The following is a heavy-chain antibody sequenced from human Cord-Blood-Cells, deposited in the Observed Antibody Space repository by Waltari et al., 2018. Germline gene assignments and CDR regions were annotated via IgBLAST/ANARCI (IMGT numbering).Heavy chain of an antibody. D-gene: IGHD3-3*01. Sequence: QVQLVQSGAEVKKPGASVKVSCKASGYTFTSYAMHWVRQAPGQRLECMGWINAGNGNTKYSQKFQGRVTSTRDTSASTAYMELSSLRSEDTAVYYCARGGDFWYTHQPVDYWGQGTLVTVSS. CDR3: ARGGDFWYTHQPVDY. CDR2: INAGNGNT. J-gene: IGHJ4*02. V-gene: IGHV1-3*01. CDR1: GYTFTSYA.